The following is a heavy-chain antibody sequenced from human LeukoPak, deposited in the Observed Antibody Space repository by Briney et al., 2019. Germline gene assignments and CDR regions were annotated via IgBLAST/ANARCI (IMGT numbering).Heavy chain of an antibody. CDR2: IYSGGST. CDR1: GLTVSSNY. CDR3: ARDLPPAPWNGMDV. V-gene: IGHV3-53*01. J-gene: IGHJ6*02. D-gene: IGHD2-2*01. Sequence: GGSLRLSCAASGLTVSSNYMSWVRQAPGKGLEWVSVIYSGGSTYYADSVKGRFTISRDNSKNTLYLQMNRLRPEDTAVYYCARDLPPAPWNGMDVWGQGTTVTVSS.